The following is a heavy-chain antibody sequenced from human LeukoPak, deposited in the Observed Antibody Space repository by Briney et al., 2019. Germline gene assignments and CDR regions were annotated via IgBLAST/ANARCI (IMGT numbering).Heavy chain of an antibody. Sequence: GGSLRLSCAASGFTFSNAWMSWVRQAPGKGLEWVGRIKSKTDGGTTDYAAPVKGRFTISRDDSKNTLYLQMNSLKTEDTAVYYCTTEGVAYYYGSGSPIRNFQHWGQGTLVTVSS. CDR2: IKSKTDGGTT. CDR1: GFTFSNAW. D-gene: IGHD3-10*01. CDR3: TTEGVAYYYGSGSPIRNFQH. J-gene: IGHJ1*01. V-gene: IGHV3-15*01.